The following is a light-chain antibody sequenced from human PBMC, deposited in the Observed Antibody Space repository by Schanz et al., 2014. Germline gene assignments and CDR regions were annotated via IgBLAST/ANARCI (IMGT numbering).Light chain of an antibody. CDR1: NSDVGGYNY. V-gene: IGLV2-8*01. Sequence: QSALTQPPSASGSPGQSVTISCTGTNSDVGGYNYVSWYQQHPGKAPKLMIYEVSKRPSGVPDRFSGSKSGNTASLTVSGLQAEDEADYYCATWDDSLSGWVFGGGTKLTVL. CDR2: EVS. J-gene: IGLJ3*02. CDR3: ATWDDSLSGWV.